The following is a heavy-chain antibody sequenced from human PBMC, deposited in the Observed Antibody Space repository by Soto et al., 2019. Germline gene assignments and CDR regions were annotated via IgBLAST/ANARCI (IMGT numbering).Heavy chain of an antibody. CDR2: IYYSGST. J-gene: IGHJ4*02. Sequence: PSETLSLTCTVSGGSISSGDYYWSWIRQPPGKGLEWIGYIYYSGSTYYNPSLKSRVTTSVDTSKNQFSLKLSSVTAADTAVYYCARDASYYDSSGLAHYFDYWGQGTLVTVSS. CDR1: GGSISSGDYY. V-gene: IGHV4-30-4*01. D-gene: IGHD3-22*01. CDR3: ARDASYYDSSGLAHYFDY.